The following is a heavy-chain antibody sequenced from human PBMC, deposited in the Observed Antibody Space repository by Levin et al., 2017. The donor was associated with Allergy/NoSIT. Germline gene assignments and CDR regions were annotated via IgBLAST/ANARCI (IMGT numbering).Heavy chain of an antibody. D-gene: IGHD3-3*01. J-gene: IGHJ5*02. V-gene: IGHV4-34*01. Sequence: SQTLSLTCAVYGGSFSGYYWSWIRQPPGKGLEWIGEINHSGSTNYNPSLKSRVTISVDTSKNQFSLKLSSVTAADTAVYYCARSRTIFGVVIMVEWFDPWGQGTLVTVSS. CDR1: GGSFSGYY. CDR3: ARSRTIFGVVIMVEWFDP. CDR2: INHSGST.